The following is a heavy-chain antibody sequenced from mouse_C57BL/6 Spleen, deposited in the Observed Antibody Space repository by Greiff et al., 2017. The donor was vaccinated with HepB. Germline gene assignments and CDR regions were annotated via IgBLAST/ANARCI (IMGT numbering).Heavy chain of an antibody. CDR3: AREQSSGSFGS. V-gene: IGHV5-4*01. J-gene: IGHJ2*01. CDR2: ISDGGSYT. Sequence: EVKLVESGGGLVKPGGSLKLSCAASGFTFSSYAMSWVRQTPEKRLEWVATISDGGSYTYYPDNVKGRFTISRDNAKNNLYLQMSHLKSEDTAMYYCAREQSSGSFGSWGQSTTLTVSS. CDR1: GFTFSSYA. D-gene: IGHD3-2*02.